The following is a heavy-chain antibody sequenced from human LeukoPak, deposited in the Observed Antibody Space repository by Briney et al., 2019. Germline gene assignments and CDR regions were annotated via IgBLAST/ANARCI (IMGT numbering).Heavy chain of an antibody. Sequence: PGGSLRLSCAASGFTVSSNYMSWVRQAPGEGLEWESVIYSGGSTDYADSVKGRFTISRDNSKNTLYLQMNSLRAEDSAVYYCARDKGALHYYDSSGYYYPTYFDFWGQGTLVTVSS. V-gene: IGHV3-66*01. CDR2: IYSGGST. D-gene: IGHD3-22*01. CDR3: ARDKGALHYYDSSGYYYPTYFDF. J-gene: IGHJ4*02. CDR1: GFTVSSNY.